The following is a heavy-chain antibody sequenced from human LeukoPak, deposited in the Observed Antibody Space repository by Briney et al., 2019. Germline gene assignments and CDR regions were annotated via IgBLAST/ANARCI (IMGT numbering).Heavy chain of an antibody. CDR2: ISGSGGST. CDR3: AKDGEGYCSSTSCKRAYYGMDV. V-gene: IGHV3-23*01. CDR1: GFTFSSYA. J-gene: IGHJ6*04. D-gene: IGHD2-2*01. Sequence: GGSLRLSCAASGFTFSSYAMSWVRQAPGKGLEWVSAISGSGGSTYYADAVKGRFTISRDNSKNTLYLQMNSLRAEATAVYYCAKDGEGYCSSTSCKRAYYGMDVWGKGTTVTVSS.